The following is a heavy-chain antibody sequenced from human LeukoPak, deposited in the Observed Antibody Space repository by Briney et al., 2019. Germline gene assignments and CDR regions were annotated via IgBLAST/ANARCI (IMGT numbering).Heavy chain of an antibody. CDR1: GFSLSTSGMR. CDR2: IDWDEDK. CDR3: ARMASQGYFDY. J-gene: IGHJ4*02. Sequence: SGPTLVNPTQTLTLTCIFSGFSLSTSGMRASWIRQPPGKALEWLARIDWDEDKLYSTSLKTRLTISKDTSKNQVVLTMTNMDPVDTATYYCARMASQGYFDYWGQGTLVTVSS. V-gene: IGHV2-70*04.